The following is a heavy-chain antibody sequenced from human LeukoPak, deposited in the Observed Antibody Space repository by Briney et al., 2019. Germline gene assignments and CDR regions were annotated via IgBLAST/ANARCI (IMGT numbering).Heavy chain of an antibody. CDR2: IIAIFGTA. Sequence: SVKVSCKASGGTFSSYAISWVGQAPGQGVEWMGGIIAIFGTANYAQKFQGRVTITTDESTSTAYMELSTLRSEDTAVYYCAGDAYCTNPACHPRFDYWGQGTLVTVSS. J-gene: IGHJ4*02. V-gene: IGHV1-69*05. CDR1: GGTFSSYA. D-gene: IGHD2-8*01. CDR3: AGDAYCTNPACHPRFDY.